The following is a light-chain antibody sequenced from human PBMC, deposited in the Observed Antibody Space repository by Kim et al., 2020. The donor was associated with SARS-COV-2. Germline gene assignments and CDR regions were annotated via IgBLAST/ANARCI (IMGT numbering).Light chain of an antibody. CDR3: QQYGSSPYT. CDR2: GAS. Sequence: SVGESATLSCKASRSVSSSYLAWYQQKPGQAPRLHIYGASSRATCIPDRFSGSGSGTDFTLTISRLEPEDFAVYYCQQYGSSPYTFGQGTKREIK. J-gene: IGKJ2*01. V-gene: IGKV3-20*01. CDR1: RSVSSSY.